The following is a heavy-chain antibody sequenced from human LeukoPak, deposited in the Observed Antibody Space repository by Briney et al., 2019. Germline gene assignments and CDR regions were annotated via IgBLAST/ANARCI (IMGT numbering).Heavy chain of an antibody. D-gene: IGHD6-13*01. Sequence: SETLSLTCAVYGGSFSGYYWSWIRQPPGKGLEWIGEINHSGSTNYNPSLKSRVTISVDTSKNQFSLKLSSVTAADTAVYYCASPSAAGRLYSMDVWGKGTTVTVSS. CDR3: ASPSAAGRLYSMDV. V-gene: IGHV4-34*01. CDR2: INHSGST. J-gene: IGHJ6*04. CDR1: GGSFSGYY.